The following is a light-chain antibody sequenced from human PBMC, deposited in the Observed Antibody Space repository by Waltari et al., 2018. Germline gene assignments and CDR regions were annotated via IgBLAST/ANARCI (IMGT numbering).Light chain of an antibody. Sequence: DIQMTQSPSSVSASVGDRVTITFRASQNIGSYLIWYQQKPGKAPNLLIYSASSLQSGVPSRFIGSGSATDFTLTINSLQPDDFATYYCQQSSSYPPTFGQGTQV. CDR2: SAS. CDR3: QQSSSYPPT. CDR1: QNIGSY. J-gene: IGKJ1*01. V-gene: IGKV1-39*01.